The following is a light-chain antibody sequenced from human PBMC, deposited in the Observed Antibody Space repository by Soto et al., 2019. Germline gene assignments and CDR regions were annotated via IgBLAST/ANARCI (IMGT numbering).Light chain of an antibody. J-gene: IGKJ4*01. CDR3: QQRTNWPPLT. Sequence: EVVLTQSPATLSLPPGERATLSCRASQSVRSYLAWFQHKPGQAPRLLIYDASNRATGIPGRFSGSGFGTDFTLTISSLEPEDFGVYYCQQRTNWPPLTFGGGTRVEIK. CDR2: DAS. V-gene: IGKV3-11*01. CDR1: QSVRSY.